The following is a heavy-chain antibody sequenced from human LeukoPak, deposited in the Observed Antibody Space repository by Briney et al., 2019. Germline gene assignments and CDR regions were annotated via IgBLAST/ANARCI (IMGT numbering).Heavy chain of an antibody. D-gene: IGHD5-18*01. CDR1: GGSISTTSFY. CDR3: ARLRVRGYGYGPWEGPTWLDY. J-gene: IGHJ4*02. Sequence: PSETLSLTCAVSGGSISTTSFYWGWIRQPPGKGLEWIGNFYYSGSTYYNPSLKSRVTISVDTSKNQFPLKVNSVTAADTAVYYCARLRVRGYGYGPWEGPTWLDYWGQGTLVTVSS. V-gene: IGHV4-39*06. CDR2: FYYSGST.